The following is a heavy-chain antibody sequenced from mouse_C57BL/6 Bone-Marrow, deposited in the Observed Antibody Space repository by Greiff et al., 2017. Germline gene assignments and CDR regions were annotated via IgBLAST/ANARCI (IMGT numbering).Heavy chain of an antibody. J-gene: IGHJ4*01. Sequence: DVKLQESGGGLVKPGGSLKLSCAASGFTFSDYGMHWVRQAPEKGLEWVAYISSGSSTIYYADTVKGRFTISRDNAKNTLFLQMTSLRSEDTAMYYCARGVVDAMDYWGQGTSVTVSS. CDR3: ARGVVDAMDY. V-gene: IGHV5-17*01. CDR2: ISSGSSTI. CDR1: GFTFSDYG. D-gene: IGHD1-1*01.